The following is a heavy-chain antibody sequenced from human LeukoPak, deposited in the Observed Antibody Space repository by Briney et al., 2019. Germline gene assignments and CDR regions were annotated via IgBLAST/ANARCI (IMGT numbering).Heavy chain of an antibody. Sequence: SVKVSCKASGGTFSSYAISWVRQAPGQGLEWMGGIIPIFGTANYAQKFQGRVTITADKSTSTAYMGLSSLRSEDTAVYYCARETKDSSGWYHWFDPWGQGTLVTVSS. D-gene: IGHD6-19*01. CDR1: GGTFSSYA. CDR3: ARETKDSSGWYHWFDP. V-gene: IGHV1-69*06. J-gene: IGHJ5*02. CDR2: IIPIFGTA.